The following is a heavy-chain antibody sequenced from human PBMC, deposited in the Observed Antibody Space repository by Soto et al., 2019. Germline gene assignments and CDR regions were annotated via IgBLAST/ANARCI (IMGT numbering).Heavy chain of an antibody. Sequence: QMQLVQSGPEVKKPGTSVKVSCKASGFTFTSSAVQWVRQARGQRLEWIGWIVVGSGNTNYAQKFQERVTITRDMSTSTAYMELSSLRSEDTAVYYCAAAPTRYRSPGYWGQGTLVTVSS. CDR2: IVVGSGNT. CDR3: AAAPTRYRSPGY. CDR1: GFTFTSSA. J-gene: IGHJ4*02. D-gene: IGHD1-1*01. V-gene: IGHV1-58*01.